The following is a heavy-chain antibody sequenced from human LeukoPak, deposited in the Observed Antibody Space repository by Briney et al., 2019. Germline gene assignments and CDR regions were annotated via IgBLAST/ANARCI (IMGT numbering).Heavy chain of an antibody. CDR3: ARGHYDVLAASYKWTPDY. Sequence: PGGSLRLSCAASGFTFNTFNMTWVRQARGKGREWVSSITSGGDYIYYADSVKGRFTTSRDNAKNSLSLQLNSLRVEDTAVYYCARGHYDVLAASYKWTPDYWGQGTLVTVSS. V-gene: IGHV3-21*01. CDR2: ITSGGDYI. CDR1: GFTFNTFN. J-gene: IGHJ4*02. D-gene: IGHD3-9*01.